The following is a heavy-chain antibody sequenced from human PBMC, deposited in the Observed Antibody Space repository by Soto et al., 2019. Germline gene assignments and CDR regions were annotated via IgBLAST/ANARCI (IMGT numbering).Heavy chain of an antibody. V-gene: IGHV3-33*01. D-gene: IGHD3-10*01. CDR3: ARDGYYYGSGSPWAYGMDV. CDR1: GFTFSSYG. J-gene: IGHJ6*02. CDR2: IWYDGSNK. Sequence: QVQLVESGGGVVQPGRSLRLSCAASGFTFSSYGMHWVRQAPGKGLEWVAVIWYDGSNKYYADSVKGRFTISRDNSKNTLYLQMHSLRAEDTAVYYCARDGYYYGSGSPWAYGMDVWGQGTTVTVSS.